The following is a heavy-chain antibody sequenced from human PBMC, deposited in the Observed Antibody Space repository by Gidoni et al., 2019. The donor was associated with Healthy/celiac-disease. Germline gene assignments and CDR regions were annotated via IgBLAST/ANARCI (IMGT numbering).Heavy chain of an antibody. CDR2: IYFRGST. CDR1: GGSISRSISY. V-gene: IGHV4-39*01. J-gene: IGHJ3*02. D-gene: IGHD3-16*01. Sequence: QLQLQESGPGLVKPSATLSLTCTVSGGSISRSISYWGWIRQPPGKGLEWIGSIYFRGSTYYNPSLKSRVTISVDTSKNQFSLKLSSVTAADTAVYYCATQPVHDYVWGLNAFDIWGQGTMVTVSS. CDR3: ATQPVHDYVWGLNAFDI.